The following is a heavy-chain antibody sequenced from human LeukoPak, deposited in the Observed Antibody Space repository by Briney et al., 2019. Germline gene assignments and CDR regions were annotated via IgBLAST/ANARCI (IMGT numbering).Heavy chain of an antibody. CDR3: AGDYDFWSGHRPPHWDY. Sequence: GGSLRLSCAASGFTFSSYAMSWVRQAPGKGLEWVSAISGSGGSTYYADSVKGRFTISRDNSKNTLYLQMNSLRAEDTAVYYCAGDYDFWSGHRPPHWDYWGQGTLVTVSS. D-gene: IGHD3-3*01. CDR2: ISGSGGST. J-gene: IGHJ4*02. V-gene: IGHV3-23*01. CDR1: GFTFSSYA.